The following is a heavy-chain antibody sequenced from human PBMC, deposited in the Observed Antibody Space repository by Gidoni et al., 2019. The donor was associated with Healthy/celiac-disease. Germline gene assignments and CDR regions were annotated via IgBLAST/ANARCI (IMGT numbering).Heavy chain of an antibody. Sequence: EVQLLESGGGLVQPGGSLRLSCAASGFTFSSYAMSWVRQAPGKGLEWVSAISGSGGSTYYADSVKGRFTISRDNSKNTLYLQMNSLRAEDTAVYYCATAYPTYYYDSSGYYFDYWGQGTLVTVSS. CDR2: ISGSGGST. J-gene: IGHJ4*02. D-gene: IGHD3-22*01. V-gene: IGHV3-23*01. CDR3: ATAYPTYYYDSSGYYFDY. CDR1: GFTFSSYA.